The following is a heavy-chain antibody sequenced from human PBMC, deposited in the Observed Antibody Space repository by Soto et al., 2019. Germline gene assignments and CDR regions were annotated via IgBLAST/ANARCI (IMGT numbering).Heavy chain of an antibody. CDR1: GFTFSSYA. CDR3: AKGSSSSGYYGMDV. CDR2: ISYDGSNK. Sequence: GGSLRLSCAASGFTFSSYAMHWVRQAPGKGLEWVAVISYDGSNKYYADSVKGRFTISRDNSKNTLYLQMNSLRAEDTAVYYCAKGSSSSGYYGMDVWGQGTTVTVSS. D-gene: IGHD6-6*01. V-gene: IGHV3-30-3*01. J-gene: IGHJ6*02.